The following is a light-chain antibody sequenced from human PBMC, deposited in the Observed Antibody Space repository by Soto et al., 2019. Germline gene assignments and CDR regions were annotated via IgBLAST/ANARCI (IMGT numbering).Light chain of an antibody. J-gene: IGKJ5*01. CDR1: QSVSIY. CDR3: QQRSNLIT. V-gene: IGKV3-11*01. Sequence: EIVLTQSPATLSLSPGERATLSCRASQSVSIYLAWYQQKPGQAPRLLIYHTSNSATCIPARFRGSGSVTSFSITNSSLEYEDFAVYYCQQRSNLITLGQGTRLAIK. CDR2: HTS.